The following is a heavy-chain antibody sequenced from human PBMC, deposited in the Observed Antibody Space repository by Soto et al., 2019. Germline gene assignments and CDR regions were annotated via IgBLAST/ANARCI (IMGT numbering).Heavy chain of an antibody. Sequence: QVQLVESGGGVVQPGRSLRLSCAASGFTFRSFGMHWVRQAPGKGLEWVAVISYDGSNKYFADSVKGRFTISRDNSKNTLYLQMNSLRTEDTAVYYCAKGNGDSAMDVW. CDR3: AKGNGDSAMDV. D-gene: IGHD1-1*01. J-gene: IGHJ6*01. CDR1: GFTFRSFG. V-gene: IGHV3-30*18. CDR2: ISYDGSNK.